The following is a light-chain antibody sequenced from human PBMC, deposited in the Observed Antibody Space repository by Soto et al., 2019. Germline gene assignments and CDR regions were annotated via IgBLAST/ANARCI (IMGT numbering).Light chain of an antibody. CDR3: QQYNNWPPEKPT. Sequence: EIVMTQTPATLSVSPGERATLSCRASQSVSSNLAWYQQKPGQAPRLLIYGASTRATGIPARFSGSGSGTEFTFTISSLQSEDFAVYYCQQYNNWPPEKPTFGGGTKV. V-gene: IGKV3-15*01. CDR2: GAS. CDR1: QSVSSN. J-gene: IGKJ4*01.